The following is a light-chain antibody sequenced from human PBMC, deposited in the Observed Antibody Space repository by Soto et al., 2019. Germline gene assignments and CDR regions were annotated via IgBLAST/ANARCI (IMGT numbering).Light chain of an antibody. V-gene: IGKV3-11*01. CDR2: EVS. Sequence: EIVLTQSPATLSLSPRDRATLSCRASQSVSTYLAWYQQTPRQAPRLLSYEVSKRASGIPARFSGSGYGAEFTLTIGSLEPEDFALYYCQQRGNWPWTFGQGTKVEIK. CDR1: QSVSTY. J-gene: IGKJ1*01. CDR3: QQRGNWPWT.